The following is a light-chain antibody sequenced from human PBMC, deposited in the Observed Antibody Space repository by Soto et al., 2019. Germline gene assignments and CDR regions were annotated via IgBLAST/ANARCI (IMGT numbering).Light chain of an antibody. Sequence: DIQMTQSPSSLSASVGDRVTITCRASQNINSYLNWYQQKPGRAPKLLIYAASSLQSGVPSRFSGRGSGTNFTLTISSLQPEDFATYYCQQSYSTLSITIGQGTRLEIK. CDR1: QNINSY. J-gene: IGKJ5*01. CDR2: AAS. CDR3: QQSYSTLSIT. V-gene: IGKV1-39*01.